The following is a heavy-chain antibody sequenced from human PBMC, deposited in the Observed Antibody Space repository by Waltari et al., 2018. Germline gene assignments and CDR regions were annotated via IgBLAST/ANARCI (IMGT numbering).Heavy chain of an antibody. Sequence: QVQLQESGPGLVKPSEPLSLTCIVSGYSISSGYYWGWIRQPPGKGLELIGSIYHSGSTYYNPSLKSRVTISVDTSKNQFSLKLSSVTAADTAVYYCASHIAVVPAAIDYWGQGTLVTVSS. CDR2: IYHSGST. V-gene: IGHV4-38-2*02. CDR3: ASHIAVVPAAIDY. D-gene: IGHD2-2*02. CDR1: GYSISSGYY. J-gene: IGHJ4*02.